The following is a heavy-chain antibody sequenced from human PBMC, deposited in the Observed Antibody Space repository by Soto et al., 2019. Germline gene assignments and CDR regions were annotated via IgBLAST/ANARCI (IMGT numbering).Heavy chain of an antibody. CDR3: ARGVAGSGFDL. CDR1: GDSVSSNTAA. J-gene: IGHJ4*02. CDR2: TYYRSNWRH. D-gene: IGHD6-19*01. V-gene: IGHV6-1*01. Sequence: QVHLQQSGPGLVKPSQTLSLTCAISGDSVSSNTAAWNWIRSSPSRGLEWLGRTYYRSNWRHDYAVSVKSRITFYPDTSKNHFSRQLNSVTPDDTAVYYCARGVAGSGFDLWGQGTLVTVSS.